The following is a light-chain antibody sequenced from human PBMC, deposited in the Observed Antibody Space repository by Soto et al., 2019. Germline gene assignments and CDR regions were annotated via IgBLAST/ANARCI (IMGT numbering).Light chain of an antibody. CDR3: QQSYT. CDR2: GAS. Sequence: EIVLTQSPGTLSLSPGERATLSCRASQRVSSSYLAWYQQKPGQAPRLLIYGASSRATGIPDRFSGSGSGTDFTITISRLEPEDFAVYYCQQSYTFGQGTKLEIK. V-gene: IGKV3-20*01. J-gene: IGKJ2*01. CDR1: QRVSSSY.